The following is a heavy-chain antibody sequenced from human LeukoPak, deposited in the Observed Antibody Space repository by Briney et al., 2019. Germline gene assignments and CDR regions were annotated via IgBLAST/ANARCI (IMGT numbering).Heavy chain of an antibody. Sequence: ASVKVSCKASGDTFTGYYMHWVRQAPGQGLEWMGWISAYNGNTSYAQKLQGRVTMTTDTSTSTAYMELRSLRSDDTAVYYCARDCDFWSGYSRTNDINWFDPWGQGTLVTVSS. CDR3: ARDCDFWSGYSRTNDINWFDP. J-gene: IGHJ5*02. V-gene: IGHV1-18*04. D-gene: IGHD3-3*01. CDR1: GDTFTGYY. CDR2: ISAYNGNT.